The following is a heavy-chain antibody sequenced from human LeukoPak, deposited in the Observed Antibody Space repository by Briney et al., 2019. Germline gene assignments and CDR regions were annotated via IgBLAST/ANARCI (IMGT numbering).Heavy chain of an antibody. Sequence: SETLTLTCAVSGGSLSGYYWTWIRQPPGKGLEWIGDINHSGSTNYNPSLKSRVTISVDMSKNQFSLKLMSVTAADTAVYYCARQNGDYAYWGQGTLVTVSS. V-gene: IGHV4-34*01. J-gene: IGHJ4*02. CDR1: GGSLSGYY. D-gene: IGHD4-17*01. CDR3: ARQNGDYAY. CDR2: INHSGST.